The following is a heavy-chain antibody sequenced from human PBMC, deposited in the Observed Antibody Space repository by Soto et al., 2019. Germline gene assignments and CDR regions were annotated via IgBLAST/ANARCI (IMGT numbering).Heavy chain of an antibody. Sequence: PXXSLRLGYAASGFTFSDYYMHWILQAPGRGLEWVSYISSSGSTIYYADSVEGRFTISRDNAKNSLCLQMNRMRAEDTAVYYCARSSAVAGTIDYWDQGTLVTVSS. CDR1: GFTFSDYY. V-gene: IGHV3-11*01. CDR2: ISSSGSTI. CDR3: ARSSAVAGTIDY. D-gene: IGHD6-19*01. J-gene: IGHJ4*02.